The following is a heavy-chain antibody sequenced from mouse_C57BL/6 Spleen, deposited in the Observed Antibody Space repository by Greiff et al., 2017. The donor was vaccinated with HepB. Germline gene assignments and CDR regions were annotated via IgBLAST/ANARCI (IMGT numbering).Heavy chain of an antibody. Sequence: EVQLVESGGGLVKPGGSLKLSCAASGFTFSSYAMSWVRQTPEKRLEWVATISDGGSYTYYPDNVKGRFTISRDNAKNNLYLQMSHLKSEDTAMYYCARGLPFDYWGQGTTLTVSS. CDR3: ARGLPFDY. J-gene: IGHJ2*01. V-gene: IGHV5-4*01. CDR2: ISDGGSYT. CDR1: GFTFSSYA.